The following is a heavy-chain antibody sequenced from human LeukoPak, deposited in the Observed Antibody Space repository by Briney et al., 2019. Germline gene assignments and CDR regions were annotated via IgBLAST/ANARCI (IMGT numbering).Heavy chain of an antibody. CDR2: IHYSGIT. CDR3: ARQAAGIPV. Sequence: SETLSLTCTVSGGSISSYYWSWIRQSPGEGLEWIGYIHYSGITNYNPSLESRVTMSIDTSKKQFSLKLSSVTAADTAVYYCARQAAGIPVWGPGTLVTVSS. V-gene: IGHV4-59*01. CDR1: GGSISSYY. D-gene: IGHD6-25*01. J-gene: IGHJ4*02.